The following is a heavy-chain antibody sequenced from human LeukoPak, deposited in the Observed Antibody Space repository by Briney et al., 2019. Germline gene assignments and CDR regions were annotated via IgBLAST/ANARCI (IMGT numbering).Heavy chain of an antibody. CDR3: ARDGNWGGYCSGGSCNELDY. CDR2: ISSSSSYI. J-gene: IGHJ4*02. V-gene: IGHV3-21*01. D-gene: IGHD2-15*01. Sequence: PGGSLRLSCAASGFTFSSYSMNWVRQAPGKGLEWVSSISSSSSYIYYADSVKGRFTISRDNAKNSLYLQMNSLRAEDTAVYYCARDGNWGGYCSGGSCNELDYWGQGTLVTVSS. CDR1: GFTFSSYS.